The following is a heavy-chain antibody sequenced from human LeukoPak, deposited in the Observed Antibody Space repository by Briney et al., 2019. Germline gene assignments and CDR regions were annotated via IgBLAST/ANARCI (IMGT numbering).Heavy chain of an antibody. V-gene: IGHV4-34*01. CDR1: VGSSSGYY. J-gene: IGHJ4*02. D-gene: IGHD6-25*01. CDR3: ARPAGYPGLNYFDY. CDR2: IKHGGIT. Sequence: PPETLSLTSAHHVGSSSGYYWSAIRQPPGKRLEWMGEIKHGGITNYNPSLKSRVTISVHTSKNQSPLKLSSVTAADTAVYYCARPAGYPGLNYFDYWGQGTLVTVSS.